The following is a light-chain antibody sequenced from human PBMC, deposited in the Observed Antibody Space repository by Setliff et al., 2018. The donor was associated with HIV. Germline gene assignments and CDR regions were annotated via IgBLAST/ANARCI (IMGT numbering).Light chain of an antibody. CDR1: SSDVGRYDY. CDR2: EVT. CDR3: ISHTSSSTLEV. J-gene: IGLJ1*01. V-gene: IGLV2-14*01. Sequence: QSALTQPASVSGSPGQSITISCTGTSSDVGRYDYVSWYQQPPGKAPKLLIYEVTNRPSGVSDRFFASKSGNTASLTISGLQAEDEGDYYCISHTSSSTLEVFGPGTKGTV.